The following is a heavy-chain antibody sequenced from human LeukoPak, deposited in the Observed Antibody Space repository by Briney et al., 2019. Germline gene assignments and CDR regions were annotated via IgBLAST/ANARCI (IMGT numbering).Heavy chain of an antibody. V-gene: IGHV3-21*01. J-gene: IGHJ4*02. Sequence: GGSLRLSCAASGFTFSSYSMNWIRQAPGKGLEWVSTISSSSTYIYYADSVKGRFTISRDNAKNSLSLQMNSLRAEDTAVYYCTRDTSLSLPGGFDYWGQGTLVTVSS. D-gene: IGHD3-16*02. CDR3: TRDTSLSLPGGFDY. CDR1: GFTFSSYS. CDR2: ISSSSTYI.